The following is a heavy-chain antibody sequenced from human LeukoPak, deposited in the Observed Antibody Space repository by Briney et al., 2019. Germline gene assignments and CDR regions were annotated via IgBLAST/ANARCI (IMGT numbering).Heavy chain of an antibody. CDR1: GFTFSTYG. CDR2: ISSNGGST. V-gene: IGHV3-64D*06. Sequence: AGGSLRLSCAASGFTFSTYGMHWVRQAPGKGLEYVSAISSNGGSTYYAEYVKGRFTISRDNPKNTLYLQMSSLRAEDTAVYYCVKGPNILTGYYYPPFDYWGEGTLVTVSS. J-gene: IGHJ4*02. CDR3: VKGPNILTGYYYPPFDY. D-gene: IGHD3-9*01.